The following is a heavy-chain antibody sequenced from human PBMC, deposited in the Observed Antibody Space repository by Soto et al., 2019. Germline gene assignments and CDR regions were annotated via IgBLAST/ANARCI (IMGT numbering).Heavy chain of an antibody. V-gene: IGHV4-31*03. D-gene: IGHD2-2*01. CDR3: ARGPDCSSTSCYLFDY. Sequence: TSETLSLTCTVSGGSISSGGYYWSWIRQHPGKGLEWIGYIYYSGSTYYNPSLKSRVTISVDTSKNQFSLKLSSVTAADTAVYYCARGPDCSSTSCYLFDYWGQGTLVTVSS. CDR2: IYYSGST. CDR1: GGSISSGGYY. J-gene: IGHJ4*02.